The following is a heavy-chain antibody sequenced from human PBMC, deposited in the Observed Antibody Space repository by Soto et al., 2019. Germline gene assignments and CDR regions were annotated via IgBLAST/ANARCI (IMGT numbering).Heavy chain of an antibody. Sequence: PSETLSLTCTVSGGSLSCYHWSWIRQPPGKGLEWIGYIYYSGSTNYNPSLKSRVTISVDTSKSQFSLNLSSVTAADTAVYYCARGRWLQSDYWGQGTLVTVSS. CDR3: ARGRWLQSDY. CDR1: GGSLSCYH. D-gene: IGHD5-12*01. CDR2: IYYSGST. J-gene: IGHJ4*02. V-gene: IGHV4-59*01.